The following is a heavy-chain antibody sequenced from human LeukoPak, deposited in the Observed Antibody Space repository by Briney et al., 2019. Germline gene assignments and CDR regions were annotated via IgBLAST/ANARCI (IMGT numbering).Heavy chain of an antibody. D-gene: IGHD4-11*01. CDR3: ARERAPDYSYYFDY. Sequence: ASVKVSCKASGYTFTGYYMHWVRQALGQGLEWMGWINPNSGGTNYAQKFQGRVTMTRDTSISTAYMELSRLRSDDTAVYYCARERAPDYSYYFDYWGQGTLVTVSS. V-gene: IGHV1-2*02. J-gene: IGHJ4*02. CDR2: INPNSGGT. CDR1: GYTFTGYY.